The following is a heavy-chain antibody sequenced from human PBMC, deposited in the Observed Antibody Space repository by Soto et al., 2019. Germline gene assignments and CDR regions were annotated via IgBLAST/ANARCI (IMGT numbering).Heavy chain of an antibody. Sequence: QVQLRESGPGLVKPSQTLSLTCTVSGGSISNDNYYCIWIRQHPGKGLEWIGYSYYSGSTYYNPSLKSRFSISVDTSKNQFSLKLSSVTAADTAVYYCVATTVTTISLDYWGQGTLVTVSS. CDR3: VATTVTTISLDY. J-gene: IGHJ4*02. CDR2: SYYSGST. D-gene: IGHD4-17*01. V-gene: IGHV4-31*03. CDR1: GGSISNDNYY.